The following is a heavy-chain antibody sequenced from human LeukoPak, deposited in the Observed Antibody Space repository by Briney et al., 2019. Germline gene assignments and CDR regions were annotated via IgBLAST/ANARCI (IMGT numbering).Heavy chain of an antibody. V-gene: IGHV4-59*01. CDR2: IYYSGST. CDR3: ASIPGY. J-gene: IGHJ4*02. Sequence: SETLSLTCTVSGGSIRSYYWSWIRQPPGKGLEWIGYIYYSGSTNYNPSLKSRVTISVDTSKIQFSLKLSSVTDADTAVYYCASIPGYWGQGTLVTVSS. CDR1: GGSIRSYY. D-gene: IGHD2-2*02.